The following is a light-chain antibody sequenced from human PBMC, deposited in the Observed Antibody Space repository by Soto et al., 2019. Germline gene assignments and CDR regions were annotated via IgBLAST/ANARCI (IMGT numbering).Light chain of an antibody. J-gene: IGKJ4*01. CDR2: GAS. V-gene: IGKV3-15*01. CDR3: QQYNKWPLT. CDR1: QSASRN. Sequence: EIVMTQSPATLSVSPGERATLSCRASQSASRNLAWYQQKPGQAPRLLIYGASTRATGIPATFSGSGSGTEFSLTISSLQSEDFAVYYCQQYNKWPLTFGGGIKVEIK.